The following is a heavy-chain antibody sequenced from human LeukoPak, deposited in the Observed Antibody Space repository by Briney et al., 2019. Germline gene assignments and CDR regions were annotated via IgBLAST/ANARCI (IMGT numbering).Heavy chain of an antibody. CDR2: IGPDDAT. CDR1: GFSLSGNA. Sequence: PGGSLRLSCAASGFSLSGNAVSWVRQAPGKRPEWVAGIGPDDATFYPASVRGRFTISRDTSQNTMYLQMNSLGAEDTALYYCAKGNLQLGQDACDIWGQGTMVTVSS. D-gene: IGHD5-18*01. V-gene: IGHV3-23*01. CDR3: AKGNLQLGQDACDI. J-gene: IGHJ3*02.